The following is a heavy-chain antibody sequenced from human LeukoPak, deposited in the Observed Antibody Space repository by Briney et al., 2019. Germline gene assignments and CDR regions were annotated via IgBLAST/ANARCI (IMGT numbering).Heavy chain of an antibody. CDR3: ARDSPWGYYYYMDV. J-gene: IGHJ6*03. CDR1: GFTFSSYE. V-gene: IGHV3-48*03. Sequence: GGSLRLSCAASGFTFSSYEMNWVRQAPGKGLEWVSYISSSGSTIYYADSVKGRFTISRDNSKNTLYLQMNSLRAEDTAVYYCARDSPWGYYYYMDVWGKGTTVTVSS. D-gene: IGHD3-16*01. CDR2: ISSSGSTI.